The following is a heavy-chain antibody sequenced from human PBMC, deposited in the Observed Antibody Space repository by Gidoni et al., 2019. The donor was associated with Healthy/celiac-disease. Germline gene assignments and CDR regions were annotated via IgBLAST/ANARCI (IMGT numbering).Heavy chain of an antibody. CDR1: GCSISSSNW. J-gene: IGHJ4*02. V-gene: IGHV4-4*02. CDR2: IYHSGST. Sequence: QVQLQESGPGLVKPSGTLSLTCAVPGCSISSSNWWSWARQPPGKGLEWIGEIYHSGSTNYNPSLKSRVTISVDKSKNQFSLKLSSVTAADTAVYYCARDSRYSSGWYVDYWGQGTLVTVSS. D-gene: IGHD6-19*01. CDR3: ARDSRYSSGWYVDY.